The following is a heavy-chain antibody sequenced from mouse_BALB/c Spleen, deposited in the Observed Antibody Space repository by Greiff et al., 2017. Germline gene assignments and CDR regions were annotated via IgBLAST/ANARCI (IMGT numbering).Heavy chain of an antibody. Sequence: QVQLQQSGPELVKPGASVKISCKASGYAFSSSWMNWVKQRPGQGLEWIGRIYPGDGDTNYNGKFKGKATLTADKSSSTAYMQLSSLTSVDSAVYFCARTGVAYWGQGTLVTVSA. CDR3: ARTGVAY. CDR1: GYAFSSSW. J-gene: IGHJ3*01. CDR2: IYPGDGDT. V-gene: IGHV1-82*01.